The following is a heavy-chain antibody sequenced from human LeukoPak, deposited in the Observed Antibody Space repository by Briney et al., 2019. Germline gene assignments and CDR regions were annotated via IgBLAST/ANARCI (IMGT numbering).Heavy chain of an antibody. Sequence: PGGSLRLSCAASGFTFDDYTMHWVRQAPGKGLEWVSGISWNSGSIGYADSVKGRFTISRDNAKNSLYLQMNNLRAEDTALYYCAKDGYYYGSGSYYVWGYGMDVWGQGTTVTVSS. CDR2: ISWNSGSI. V-gene: IGHV3-9*01. J-gene: IGHJ6*02. CDR1: GFTFDDYT. D-gene: IGHD3-10*01. CDR3: AKDGYYYGSGSYYVWGYGMDV.